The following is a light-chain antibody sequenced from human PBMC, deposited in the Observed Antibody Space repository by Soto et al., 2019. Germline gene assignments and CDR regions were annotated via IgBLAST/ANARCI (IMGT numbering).Light chain of an antibody. V-gene: IGKV3D-20*02. CDR2: GAS. Sequence: EIVLTQSPGTLSLSPGERATLSCRASQSVSSSYLAWYQQKPGQAPRLLIYGASSRATGIPDRFSGSGSGTDFTLTISRLEPEDFALYYCQQRSSWPRVTFGQGTRLEI. CDR3: QQRSSWPRVT. J-gene: IGKJ5*01. CDR1: QSVSSSY.